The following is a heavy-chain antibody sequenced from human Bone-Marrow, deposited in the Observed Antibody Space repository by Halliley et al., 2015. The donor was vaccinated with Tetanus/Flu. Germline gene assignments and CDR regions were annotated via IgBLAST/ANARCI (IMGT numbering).Heavy chain of an antibody. CDR2: IYSGGST. J-gene: IGHJ4*02. V-gene: IGHV3-53*01. Sequence: LEWVSVIYSGGSTYYADSVKGRFTISRDNSENTVYLQMNSLTGEDTAVYYCARDAIGYSSTWYGLWGQGTLVTVSS. CDR3: ARDAIGYSSTWYGL. D-gene: IGHD2-2*01.